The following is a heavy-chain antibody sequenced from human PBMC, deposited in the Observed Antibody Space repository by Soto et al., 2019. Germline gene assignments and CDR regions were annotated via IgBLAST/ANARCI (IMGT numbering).Heavy chain of an antibody. CDR1: GGTFSSYA. Sequence: QVQLVQSGAEVKKPGSSVKVSCKASGGTFSSYAISWVRQAPGQGLEWMGGIIPIFGTANYAQKFQGRVTITADKSTSTAYMELSSQRSEDTAVYYCASPTVSTGYYYYYGMDVWGQGTTVTVSS. CDR2: IIPIFGTA. D-gene: IGHD4-4*01. J-gene: IGHJ6*02. CDR3: ASPTVSTGYYYYYGMDV. V-gene: IGHV1-69*06.